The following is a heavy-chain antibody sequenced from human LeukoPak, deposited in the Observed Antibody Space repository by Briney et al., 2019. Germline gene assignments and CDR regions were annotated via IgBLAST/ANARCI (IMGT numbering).Heavy chain of an antibody. D-gene: IGHD3-10*01. CDR3: ARTYGSEISATFDS. CDR1: GGSISSYY. V-gene: IGHV4-59*01. Sequence: SETLSLTCTVSGGSISSYYWSWIRQPPGKGLEWIGYIYYSGSTSYNPSLKSRVTISVDTSKNQFPLKLSSVTAAATAVYFCARTYGSEISATFDSWGQGTLVTVSS. CDR2: IYYSGST. J-gene: IGHJ5*01.